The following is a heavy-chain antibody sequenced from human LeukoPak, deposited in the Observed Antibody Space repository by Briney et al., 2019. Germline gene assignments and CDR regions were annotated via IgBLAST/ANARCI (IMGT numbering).Heavy chain of an antibody. CDR3: ARDATPLVGASDY. V-gene: IGHV3-53*05. D-gene: IGHD1-26*01. Sequence: GGSLRLSCAASGFTVSSNYMSWVRQAPGKGLEWVSAISGSGGSTYYADSVKGRFTISRDNSKNTLYLQMNSLRAEDTAVYYCARDATPLVGASDYWGQGTLVTVSS. J-gene: IGHJ4*02. CDR2: ISGSGGST. CDR1: GFTVSSNY.